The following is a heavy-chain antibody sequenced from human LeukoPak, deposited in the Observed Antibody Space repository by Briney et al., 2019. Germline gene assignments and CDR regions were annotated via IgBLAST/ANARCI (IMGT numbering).Heavy chain of an antibody. CDR3: ARDIPYYYGMDV. CDR1: GGSISSYY. CDR2: IYYSGST. J-gene: IGHJ6*02. Sequence: SETLSFTCTVSGGSISSYYWSWIRQPPGKGLEWIGYIYYSGSTNYNPSLKSRVTISVDTSKNQFSLKLSSVTAADTAVYYCARDIPYYYGMDVWGQGTTVTVSS. D-gene: IGHD2-21*01. V-gene: IGHV4-59*01.